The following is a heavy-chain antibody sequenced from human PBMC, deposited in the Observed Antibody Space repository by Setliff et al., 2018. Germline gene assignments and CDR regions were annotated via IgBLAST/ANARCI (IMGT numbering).Heavy chain of an antibody. CDR1: GYTFTNYG. CDR2: INNYSFKT. CDR3: ARINFYVSSGYYYAPDY. D-gene: IGHD3-22*01. Sequence: ASVKVSCKTSGYTFTNYGITWVRQAPGQGLEWMGWINNYSFKTNYPQKFLGRVTVTTDTSAGTAYMELGSLTSDDTAIYYCARINFYVSSGYYYAPDYWGPVTLVTVSS. J-gene: IGHJ4*02. V-gene: IGHV1-18*01.